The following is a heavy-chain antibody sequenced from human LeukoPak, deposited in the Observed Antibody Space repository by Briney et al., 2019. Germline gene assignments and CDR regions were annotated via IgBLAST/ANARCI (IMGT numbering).Heavy chain of an antibody. D-gene: IGHD6-19*01. V-gene: IGHV3-48*03. CDR1: GFTFSRYE. J-gene: IGHJ4*02. CDR2: ISSSGATI. CDR3: VRGEYTNGWYYLDY. Sequence: GGSLRLSCAASGFTFSRYEMNWVRQAPGKGLEWVSYISSSGATIYYADSVKGRFTISRDNAKKSLYLQLNSLRAEDTAVHYCVRGEYTNGWYYLDYWGQGTLVTVSS.